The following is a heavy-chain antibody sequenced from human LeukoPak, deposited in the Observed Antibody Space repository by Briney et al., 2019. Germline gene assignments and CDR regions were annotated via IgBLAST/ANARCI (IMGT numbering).Heavy chain of an antibody. CDR3: AKGAADYQDYYFDS. Sequence: PGRSLRLSCSASEFTFKNFGMHWVRQAPGKGLEWVAVISYDGNIDYYADSVRGRFTISRDNSKKTLYLQMNSLRTEDTAVYYCAKGAADYQDYYFDSWGQGTLVTVSS. CDR1: EFTFKNFG. J-gene: IGHJ4*02. V-gene: IGHV3-30*18. CDR2: ISYDGNID. D-gene: IGHD4-11*01.